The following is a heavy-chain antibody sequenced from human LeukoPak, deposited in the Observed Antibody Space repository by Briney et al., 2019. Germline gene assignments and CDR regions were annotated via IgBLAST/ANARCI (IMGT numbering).Heavy chain of an antibody. Sequence: GRSLRLSCAASGFTFSSYGMHWVRQAPGKGLEWVAVISYDGSNKYYADSVKGRFTISRDNSKNTLYLQMNSLRAEDTAVYYCAKDSPYWGQGTLVTVSS. CDR1: GFTFSSYG. J-gene: IGHJ4*02. CDR3: AKDSPY. CDR2: ISYDGSNK. V-gene: IGHV3-30*18.